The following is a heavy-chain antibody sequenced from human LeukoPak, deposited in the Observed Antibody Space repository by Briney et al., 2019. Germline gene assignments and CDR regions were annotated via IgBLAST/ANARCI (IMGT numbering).Heavy chain of an antibody. D-gene: IGHD3-3*01. CDR1: GGSISTSSYY. V-gene: IGHV4-39*07. CDR3: ARDPGYDFWSGYPETY. J-gene: IGHJ4*02. Sequence: SETLSLTCTVSGGSISTSSYYWGWIRQPPGKGLEWIGSIHYSGSTSYSPSLKSRVTLSVDTSKNHFSLKLSSVTAADTAFYFCARDPGYDFWSGYPETYWGQGTLVTVSS. CDR2: IHYSGST.